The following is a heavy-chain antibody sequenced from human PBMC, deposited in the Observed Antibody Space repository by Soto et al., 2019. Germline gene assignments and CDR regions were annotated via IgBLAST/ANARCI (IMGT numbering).Heavy chain of an antibody. D-gene: IGHD6-13*01. V-gene: IGHV4-39*01. Sequence: QLQLQESGPGLVQPSETLSLTCTVSGGSISGGNYYCCWIRQPPGKGLGWMGSTSYTGRTYYQPALKSRVSISVDTSKNQSSLNLTAVTASYTAVYDCPRRGSWYCHDYWGQGSLVTVSS. CDR2: TSYTGRT. CDR1: GGSISGGNYY. J-gene: IGHJ4*02. CDR3: PRRGSWYCHDY.